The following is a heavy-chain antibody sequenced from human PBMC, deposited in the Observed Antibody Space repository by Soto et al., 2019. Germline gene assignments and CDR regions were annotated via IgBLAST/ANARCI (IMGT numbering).Heavy chain of an antibody. V-gene: IGHV1-69*02. CDR2: IIPILGIA. CDR3: ARARVVGATQGTYY. D-gene: IGHD1-26*01. Sequence: SAKLTCKGYVGSITSYTISWVRQAPGQGLEWMGRIIPILGIANYAQKFQGRVTITSDKSTSTAYMELSSLRSEDTAVYYCARARVVGATQGTYYWG. CDR1: VGSITSYT. J-gene: IGHJ4*01.